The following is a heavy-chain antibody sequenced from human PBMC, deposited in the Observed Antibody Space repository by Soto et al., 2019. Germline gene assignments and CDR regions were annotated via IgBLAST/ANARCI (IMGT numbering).Heavy chain of an antibody. CDR1: GYTFTSYG. CDR2: ISAYNGNT. Sequence: ASVKVSCKASGYTFTSYGISWVRQAPGQGLEWMGWISAYNGNTNYAQKLQGRVTMTTDTSTSTAYMELRSLRSDDTAVYYCASGSMVRGVIITAHAFAIWGQGTMVTVSS. V-gene: IGHV1-18*01. J-gene: IGHJ3*02. CDR3: ASGSMVRGVIITAHAFAI. D-gene: IGHD3-10*01.